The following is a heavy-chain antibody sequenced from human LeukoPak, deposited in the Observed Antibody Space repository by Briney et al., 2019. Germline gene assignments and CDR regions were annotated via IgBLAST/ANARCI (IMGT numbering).Heavy chain of an antibody. Sequence: ASVKVSCKASGYTFTGYYMHWVRQAPGQGLEWMGRINPNSGGTNYAQKFQGRVNMTRDTSISTAYMELSRLRSDDTAVYYCARGVVGESYYFDYWGQGTLVTVSS. CDR2: INPNSGGT. J-gene: IGHJ4*02. D-gene: IGHD1-26*01. CDR1: GYTFTGYY. V-gene: IGHV1-2*06. CDR3: ARGVVGESYYFDY.